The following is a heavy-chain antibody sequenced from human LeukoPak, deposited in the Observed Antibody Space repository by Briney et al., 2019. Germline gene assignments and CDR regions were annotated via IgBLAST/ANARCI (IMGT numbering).Heavy chain of an antibody. CDR3: ARGITMIMRDYNWFDP. D-gene: IGHD3-22*01. CDR2: ISGSNSYI. J-gene: IGHJ5*02. CDR1: GFTFNSYS. Sequence: AGGSLRLSCAASGFTFNSYSMNWVRQAPGKGLEWVSSISGSNSYIYYADSMKGRFTISRDNAKNSLYLQMNSLRAEDTAVYYCARGITMIMRDYNWFDPWGQGTLVTVSS. V-gene: IGHV3-21*01.